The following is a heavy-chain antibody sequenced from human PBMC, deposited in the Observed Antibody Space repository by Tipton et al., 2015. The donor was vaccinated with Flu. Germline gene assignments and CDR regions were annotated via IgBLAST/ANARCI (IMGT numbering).Heavy chain of an antibody. Sequence: SLRLSCAASGFTFSDYAMHWVRQAPGKGLEYVSAISSNGDNTYYADSVKGRFTISRDKSKNTLYLQMGSLRADDMAVYYCAREGGSSGWYTWFDPWGQGTLVTVSS. CDR2: ISSNGDNT. V-gene: IGHV3-64*02. D-gene: IGHD6-19*01. J-gene: IGHJ5*02. CDR3: AREGGSSGWYTWFDP. CDR1: GFTFSDYA.